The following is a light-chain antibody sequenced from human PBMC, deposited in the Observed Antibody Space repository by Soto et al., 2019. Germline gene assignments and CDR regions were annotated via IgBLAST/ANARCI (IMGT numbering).Light chain of an antibody. Sequence: EIVMTQSPATLSVSPGERATLSCRASQSVSSNLAWYQQKPGQAPRLLIYGASTRATGIPARFSGSGSGTEFTLTISSLQSGDCAVYYCQQYNNWPPWTCGQGTKVEIK. CDR2: GAS. J-gene: IGKJ1*01. CDR1: QSVSSN. CDR3: QQYNNWPPWT. V-gene: IGKV3-15*01.